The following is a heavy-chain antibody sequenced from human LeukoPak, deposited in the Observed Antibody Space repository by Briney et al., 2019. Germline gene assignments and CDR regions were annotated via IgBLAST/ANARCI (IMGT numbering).Heavy chain of an antibody. CDR3: ANGYNYGLDY. J-gene: IGHJ4*02. Sequence: GGSLRLSCAASGFTFSSSAMSWVRQAPGKGLKWVSGISTSGGSTYYSDSVKGRFTISRDNSKNTLYLQMNSLRAEDTAVNYCANGYNYGLDYWGQGTLVTVSS. D-gene: IGHD5-18*01. CDR1: GFTFSSSA. CDR2: ISTSGGST. V-gene: IGHV3-23*01.